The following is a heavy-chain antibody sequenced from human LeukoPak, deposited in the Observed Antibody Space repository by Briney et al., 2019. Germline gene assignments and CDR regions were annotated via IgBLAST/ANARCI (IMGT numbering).Heavy chain of an antibody. Sequence: SQTLSLTCAISGDSVSSDSVTWNWIRQSPTRGLEWLGRTYYRSTWYNDYAVSVRGRITVNPDTSKNQFSLHLNSVTPEDTAVYYCARRLTQYDCFDPWGQGILVTVSS. D-gene: IGHD2-2*01. J-gene: IGHJ5*02. CDR3: ARRLTQYDCFDP. CDR2: TYYRSTWYN. CDR1: GDSVSSDSVT. V-gene: IGHV6-1*01.